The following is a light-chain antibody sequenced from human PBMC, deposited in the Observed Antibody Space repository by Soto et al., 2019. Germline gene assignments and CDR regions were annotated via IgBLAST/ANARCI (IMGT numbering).Light chain of an antibody. CDR1: QSVSSN. Sequence: IVMTQSPATLSVSPGERATLSCRASQSVSSNLAWYQQKPGQAPRLLIYGASTRATGIPARFSGSGSGTEFTLTISSLQSEDFAVYYCQHYNNWPPLTFGGGTKVEIQ. CDR3: QHYNNWPPLT. CDR2: GAS. J-gene: IGKJ4*01. V-gene: IGKV3-15*01.